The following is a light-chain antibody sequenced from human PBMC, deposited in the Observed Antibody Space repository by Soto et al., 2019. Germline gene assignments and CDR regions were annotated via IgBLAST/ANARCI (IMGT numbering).Light chain of an antibody. J-gene: IGKJ3*01. CDR3: QQRTNWPALFT. CDR2: DAS. Sequence: EVVLTQFPATLSLSPGERATLACRASQSVGNSLAWYQQTPGQAPRLLIYDASKRATGIPARFSGSGSGTDFTLTISSLEPEDFAFYYCQQRTNWPALFTFGPGTKVDIK. CDR1: QSVGNS. V-gene: IGKV3-11*01.